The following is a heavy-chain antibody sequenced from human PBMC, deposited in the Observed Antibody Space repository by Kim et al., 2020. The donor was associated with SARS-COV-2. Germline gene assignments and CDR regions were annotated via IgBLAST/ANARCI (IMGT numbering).Heavy chain of an antibody. Sequence: GGSLRLSCAASGFRFSQFGMHWVRQAPGKGPEWVADIWYDGIQKYYSDSAKGRFTISRDNSNNTLYLQMDSLSAEDTGVYYCVKDSFGGAYYGLDVWGQGTTVTVSS. V-gene: IGHV3-33*06. CDR3: VKDSFGGAYYGLDV. J-gene: IGHJ6*02. CDR1: GFRFSQFG. D-gene: IGHD3-16*01. CDR2: IWYDGIQK.